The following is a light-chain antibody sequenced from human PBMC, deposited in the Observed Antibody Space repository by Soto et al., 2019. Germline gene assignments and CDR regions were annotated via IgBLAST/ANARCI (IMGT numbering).Light chain of an antibody. J-gene: IGKJ1*01. Sequence: DIQMTQSPSTLSASVGDRVTITCRASQSISTWLAWYQHRPGKAPKLLIYGASTLESGVPSRFSGSGSGTEFTLTISSLQPDDFATYYCQHYNTYPWTFGHGTKVEI. CDR3: QHYNTYPWT. CDR1: QSISTW. CDR2: GAS. V-gene: IGKV1-5*01.